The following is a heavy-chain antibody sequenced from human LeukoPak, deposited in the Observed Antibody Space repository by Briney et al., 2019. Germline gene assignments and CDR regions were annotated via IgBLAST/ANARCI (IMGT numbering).Heavy chain of an antibody. CDR1: GYSISSGYY. D-gene: IGHD3-10*01. CDR3: AREKGYMVRGKLGH. Sequence: SETLSPTCTVSGYSISSGYYWGRIRQPPGKGLEWIGSIYHSGSTYYNPSLKSRVTISVDTSKNQFSLKLSSVTAADTAVYYCAREKGYMVRGKLGHWGQGTLVTVSS. V-gene: IGHV4-38-2*02. J-gene: IGHJ4*02. CDR2: IYHSGST.